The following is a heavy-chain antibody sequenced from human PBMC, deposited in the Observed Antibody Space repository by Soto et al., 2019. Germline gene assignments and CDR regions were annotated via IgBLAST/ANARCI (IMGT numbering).Heavy chain of an antibody. J-gene: IGHJ4*02. CDR2: ISGDGGST. CDR3: EKEMRGYSGYDPAGSDY. D-gene: IGHD5-12*01. CDR1: GFTFDDYA. V-gene: IGHV3-43*02. Sequence: GGSLRLSCAASGFTFDDYAMHWVRQAPGKGLEWVSLISGDGGSTYYADSVKGRFTISRDNSKNSLYLQMNSLRTEDTALYYWEKEMRGYSGYDPAGSDYWGQGTLVTVSS.